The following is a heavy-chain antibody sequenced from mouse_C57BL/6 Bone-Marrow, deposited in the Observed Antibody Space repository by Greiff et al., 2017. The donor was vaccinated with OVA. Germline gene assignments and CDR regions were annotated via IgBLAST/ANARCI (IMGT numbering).Heavy chain of an antibody. Sequence: QVQLQQPGAELVRPGSSVKLSCKASGYTFTSYWMHWVKQRPIQGLEWIGNIDPSDSDTHYNQKFKDKATLTVDKSSSTAYMQLSSLTSEDSAVYYSARCPVVATDEAMGNWGQGTAVTVSS. CDR3: ARCPVVATDEAMGN. CDR1: GYTFTSYW. V-gene: IGHV1-52*01. J-gene: IGHJ4*01. D-gene: IGHD1-1*01. CDR2: IDPSDSDT.